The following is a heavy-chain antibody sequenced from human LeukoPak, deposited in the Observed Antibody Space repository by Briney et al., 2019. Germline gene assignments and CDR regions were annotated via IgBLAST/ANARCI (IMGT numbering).Heavy chain of an antibody. CDR2: INPNSGGT. Sequence: ASVKVSCKASGYTFTGYYMHWVRQAPGQGLEWMGWINPNSGGTNYAQKFQGRVTMTRDTSISTAYMELSRLRSDDTAVYYCARDPTLAMVRDNTGWFDPWGQGTLVTVSS. V-gene: IGHV1-2*02. CDR1: GYTFTGYY. J-gene: IGHJ5*02. D-gene: IGHD3-10*01. CDR3: ARDPTLAMVRDNTGWFDP.